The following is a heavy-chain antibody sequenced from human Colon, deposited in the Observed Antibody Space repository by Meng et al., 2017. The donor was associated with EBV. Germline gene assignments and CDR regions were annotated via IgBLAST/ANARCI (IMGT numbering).Heavy chain of an antibody. D-gene: IGHD3-10*01. CDR1: GGSFRDYY. CDR3: ARRGPSGNFSP. CDR2: IDHRGNT. V-gene: IGHV4-34*01. Sequence: QQLQRGAGLFKPSKTLSRSCAVYGGSFRDYYWTSISHPPGKGLEWIGEIDHRGNTKYNPSLKSRVTISLDTSKKQFSLKVSSVTAADSAVYYCARRGPSGNFSPWSQGALVTVSS. J-gene: IGHJ5*02.